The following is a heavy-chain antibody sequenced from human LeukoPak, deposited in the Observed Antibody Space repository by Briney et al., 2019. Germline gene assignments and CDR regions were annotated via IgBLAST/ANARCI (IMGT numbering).Heavy chain of an antibody. J-gene: IGHJ4*02. CDR3: ARALDRSSSRYQAFEY. V-gene: IGHV3-7*01. D-gene: IGHD6-25*01. CDR2: IKQDESEK. Sequence: PGGSLRLSCAASGFTVSSNYMSWVRQAPGKGLEWVANIKQDESEKYYVDSVKGRFTISRDNAKNSLYLQMNSLRAEDTAVYYCARALDRSSSRYQAFEYWGQGTLVTVSS. CDR1: GFTVSSNY.